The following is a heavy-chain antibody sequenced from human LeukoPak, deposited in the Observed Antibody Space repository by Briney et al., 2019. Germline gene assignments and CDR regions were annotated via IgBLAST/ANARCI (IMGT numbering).Heavy chain of an antibody. CDR1: GGSISSYY. CDR3: ARGPSGASHYMDV. J-gene: IGHJ6*03. CDR2: IYTSGST. Sequence: SETLSLTCTVSGGSISSYYWSWIRQPAGKGLEWIGRIYTSGSTNYHPSLKSRVTMSVDTSKNQFSLKLTSVTAADTAVYYCARGPSGASHYMDVWGKGTTVTVSS. V-gene: IGHV4-4*07.